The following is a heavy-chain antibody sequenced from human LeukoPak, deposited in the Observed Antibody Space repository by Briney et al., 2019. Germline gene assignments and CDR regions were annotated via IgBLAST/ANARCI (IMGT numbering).Heavy chain of an antibody. J-gene: IGHJ6*03. D-gene: IGHD2-21*01. V-gene: IGHV4-61*02. CDR2: IYTSGSA. Sequence: PSETLSLTCTVSGGSLTSDGYYWTWDRPPAGKGLEWVVRIYTSGSADYNPSLKSRVIISLDTSKNQFSLTLTSVTAADTAVYFCARETPNFGLWGNSYYMDVWGEGTTVTVSS. CDR3: ARETPNFGLWGNSYYMDV. CDR1: GGSLTSDGYY.